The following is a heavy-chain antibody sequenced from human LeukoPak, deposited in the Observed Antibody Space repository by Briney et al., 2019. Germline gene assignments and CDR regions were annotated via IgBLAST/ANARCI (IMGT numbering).Heavy chain of an antibody. CDR2: ISSSSSTI. Sequence: PGGSRRLSCAASGFTFSSYRMNWVGQAPGKGREWVSYISSSSSTIYYADSVKGRFTISRDNAKNSLYLQMNSLRDEDTAVYYCARDFFRIAARSMLDPWGQGTLVTVSS. CDR3: ARDFFRIAARSMLDP. V-gene: IGHV3-48*02. CDR1: GFTFSSYR. J-gene: IGHJ5*02. D-gene: IGHD6-6*01.